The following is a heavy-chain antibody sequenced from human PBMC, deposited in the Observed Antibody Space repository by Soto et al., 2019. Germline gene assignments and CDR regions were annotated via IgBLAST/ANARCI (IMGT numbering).Heavy chain of an antibody. J-gene: IGHJ4*02. D-gene: IGHD2-15*01. CDR2: IKQDGSEK. CDR3: ARGRSDDYFDY. CDR1: GFTFSGYY. Sequence: EVQLVESGGGLVQPGGSLRLSCAASGFTFSGYYMTWVRQSPGRGLEWVGNIKQDGSEKYYVDSLKGRFSISRDNAKKSLSLQMNSRRVEDTAVYYCARGRSDDYFDYWGQGTLVTVSS. V-gene: IGHV3-7*01.